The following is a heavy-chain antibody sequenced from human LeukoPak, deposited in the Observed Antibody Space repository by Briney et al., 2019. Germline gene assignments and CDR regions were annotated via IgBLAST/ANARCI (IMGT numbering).Heavy chain of an antibody. J-gene: IGHJ6*03. CDR2: VSYSGSP. D-gene: IGHD3-9*01. CDR3: ARGDYDILTGYQKKNYSYYYMDV. Sequence: SETLSLTCTVSGDSISSSRYYWGWIRQPPGKGLEWIVSVSYSGSPYYNPSLKSRVTTSVDTSKNQFSLRLSSVTATDTAMYSCARGDYDILTGYQKKNYSYYYMDVWGKGTTVTISS. V-gene: IGHV4-39*01. CDR1: GDSISSSRYY.